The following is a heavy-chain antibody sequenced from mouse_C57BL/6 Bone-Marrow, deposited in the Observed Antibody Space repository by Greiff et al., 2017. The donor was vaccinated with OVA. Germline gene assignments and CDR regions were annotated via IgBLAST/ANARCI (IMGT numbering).Heavy chain of an antibody. J-gene: IGHJ4*01. CDR3: ARGGYYKCAMDY. CDR1: GYTFTSYW. CDR2: IYPSDSET. Sequence: QVQLQQPGAELVRPGSSVKLSCKASGYTFTSYWMDWVKKRPGQGLEWIGNIYPSDSETHYNQKFKDKATLTVDKSSSTAYMQLSSLTSEDSAVYYCARGGYYKCAMDYWGQGTSVTVSS. D-gene: IGHD2-12*01. V-gene: IGHV1-61*01.